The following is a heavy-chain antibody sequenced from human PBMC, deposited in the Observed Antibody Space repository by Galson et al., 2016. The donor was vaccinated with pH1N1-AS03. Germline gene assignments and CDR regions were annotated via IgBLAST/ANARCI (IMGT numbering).Heavy chain of an antibody. D-gene: IGHD1-7*01. CDR2: IRQDGSEK. J-gene: IGHJ2*01. CDR1: GFSFSASW. V-gene: IGHV3-7*03. Sequence: SLRLSCAASGFSFSASWMSWVRQAPGKGLEWVANIRQDGSEKYYVDSVEGRFTISRDNAKNSLYLQMNSLRDEDRAVYYCARESPLNYYIELWGRGTLVTVSS. CDR3: ARESPLNYYIEL.